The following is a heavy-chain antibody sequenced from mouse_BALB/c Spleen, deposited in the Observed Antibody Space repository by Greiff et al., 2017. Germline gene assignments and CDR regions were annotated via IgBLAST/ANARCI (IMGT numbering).Heavy chain of an antibody. CDR2: ISSGGSYT. V-gene: IGHV5-9-4*01. J-gene: IGHJ3*01. CDR1: GFTFSSYA. Sequence: EVMLVESGGGLVKPGGSLKLSCAASGFTFSSYAMSWVRQSPEKRLEWVAEISSGGSYTYYPDTVTGRFTISRDNAKNTLYLEMSSLRSEDTAMYYCARDGNYSFAYWGQGTLVTVSA. CDR3: ARDGNYSFAY. D-gene: IGHD2-1*01.